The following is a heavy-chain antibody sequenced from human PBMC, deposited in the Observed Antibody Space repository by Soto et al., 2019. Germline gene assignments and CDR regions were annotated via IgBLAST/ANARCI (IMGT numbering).Heavy chain of an antibody. J-gene: IGHJ5*02. Sequence: EVQLVESGGGLVQPGGSLRLSCTASGFTFSSYWMNWVRQAPGKGLEWVGNIKEDGSEKFYVDSVKGRFTISRDNAKNSLYLDKNSLRVEDTAIYFWARDFGGPWGQGTLVTVSS. CDR1: GFTFSSYW. V-gene: IGHV3-7*04. CDR2: IKEDGSEK. CDR3: ARDFGGP. D-gene: IGHD1-26*01.